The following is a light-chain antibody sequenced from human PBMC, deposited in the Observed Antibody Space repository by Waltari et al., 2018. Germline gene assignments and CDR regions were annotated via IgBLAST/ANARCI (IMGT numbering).Light chain of an antibody. V-gene: IGLV1-40*01. CDR2: GVN. Sequence: QSVLTQPPSVSGAPGQRVTISCTGSTSNIGAGYDVHWYQQVPGKAPKLLIYGVNNRPSGVPDRFFGSQSGTSASLAIRGVEADDEADYYCQSYDTSLSVVFGGGTKLTVL. J-gene: IGLJ2*01. CDR1: TSNIGAGYD. CDR3: QSYDTSLSVV.